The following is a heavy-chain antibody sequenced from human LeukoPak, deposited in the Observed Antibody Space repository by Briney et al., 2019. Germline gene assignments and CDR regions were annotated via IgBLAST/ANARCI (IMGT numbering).Heavy chain of an antibody. CDR3: AREIAHNRIAAAGTFDY. D-gene: IGHD6-13*01. CDR1: GGSISSTSYY. CDR2: FYYSGNT. V-gene: IGHV4-39*07. J-gene: IGHJ4*02. Sequence: ASETLSLTCTVSGGSISSTSYYWGWIRQPPGKGLEWIGSFYYSGNTYYNPSLKSRVTISVDTSKNQFSLKLSSVTAADTAVYYCAREIAHNRIAAAGTFDYWGQGTLVTVSS.